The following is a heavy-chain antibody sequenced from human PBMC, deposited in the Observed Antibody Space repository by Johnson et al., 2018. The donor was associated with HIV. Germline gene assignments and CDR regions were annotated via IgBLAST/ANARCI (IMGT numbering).Heavy chain of an antibody. CDR1: GFTFSSYG. Sequence: VQLVESGGGLVQPGGSLRLSCAASGFTFSSYGMHWVRQAPGKGLEWVAFIRYDGGNKYYSDSVKGRFTISRDNSKNTLYLQMNSLRPEDTAVYYCARGVVGVLSNALDIWGQGTMVSVSS. J-gene: IGHJ3*02. CDR3: ARGVVGVLSNALDI. CDR2: IRYDGGNK. V-gene: IGHV3-30*02. D-gene: IGHD3-16*01.